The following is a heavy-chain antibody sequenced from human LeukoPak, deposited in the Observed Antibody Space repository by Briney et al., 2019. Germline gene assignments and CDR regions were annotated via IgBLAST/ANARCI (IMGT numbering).Heavy chain of an antibody. Sequence: SETLSLTCTVSGGSISSYYWSWIRQPPGRGLEWIGYTYYSGSTNYNPSLKSRVTISVDTSKNQFSLKLSSVTAADTAVYYCARGLYCSSTSCYAAFDIWGQGPMVTVSS. CDR3: ARGLYCSSTSCYAAFDI. D-gene: IGHD2-2*01. CDR2: TYYSGST. J-gene: IGHJ3*02. V-gene: IGHV4-59*01. CDR1: GGSISSYY.